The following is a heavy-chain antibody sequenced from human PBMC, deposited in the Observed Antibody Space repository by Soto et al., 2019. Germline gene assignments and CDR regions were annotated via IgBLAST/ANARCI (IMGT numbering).Heavy chain of an antibody. J-gene: IGHJ4*02. CDR3: ARVGVVVPAALPGDY. CDR1: GYTFTSYG. D-gene: IGHD2-2*01. V-gene: IGHV1-18*01. Sequence: ASVKVSCKASGYTFTSYGISWVRQAPGQGLEWMGWISAYNGNTNYAQKLQGRVTMTTDTSTSTAYMELRSLRSDDTAVYYCARVGVVVPAALPGDYWGQGTLVTVPS. CDR2: ISAYNGNT.